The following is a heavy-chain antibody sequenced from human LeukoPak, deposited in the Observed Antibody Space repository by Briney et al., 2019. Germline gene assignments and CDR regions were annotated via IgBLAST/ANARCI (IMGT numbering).Heavy chain of an antibody. CDR3: ARDGPEGIVVVTAASGYMDV. CDR1: GYTFTGYY. Sequence: ASVKVSCKASGYTFTGYYMHWVRQAPGQGLEWMGRINPSGGSTSYAQKFQGRVTMTRDMSTSTVYMELSSLRSEDTAVYYCARDGPEGIVVVTAASGYMDVWGKGTTVTISS. CDR2: INPSGGST. J-gene: IGHJ6*03. V-gene: IGHV1-46*01. D-gene: IGHD2-2*01.